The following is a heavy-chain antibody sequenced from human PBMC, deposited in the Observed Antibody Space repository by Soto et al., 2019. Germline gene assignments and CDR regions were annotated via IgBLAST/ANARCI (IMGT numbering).Heavy chain of an antibody. CDR2: IKQDGSEK. CDR3: AGDERVGIPPFFYY. D-gene: IGHD3-3*01. CDR1: GFTYSSYW. Sequence: GGSLSLSCAASGFTYSSYWMSWVRQAPGKGLEWVANIKQDGSEKYYVDSVKGRFTISRDNAKNSLYLQMNSLRAEDTAFFFCAGDERVGIPPFFYYLGQGTPVTVSS. V-gene: IGHV3-7*01. J-gene: IGHJ4*02.